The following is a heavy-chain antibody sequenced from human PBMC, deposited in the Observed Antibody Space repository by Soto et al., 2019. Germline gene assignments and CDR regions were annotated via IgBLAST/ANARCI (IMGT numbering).Heavy chain of an antibody. J-gene: IGHJ5*02. D-gene: IGHD3-22*01. Sequence: QMQLQASGPGLVKRSETLSLTCNVSGASVSHGYWSWIRQPPGKGLEWIGFMYFGGSFNYNPSLTSRATISVVTSKTQFSMKLTSVTASDTAVYYCARSYYDSTGFAVDPWCQGTLVTVSS. CDR1: GASVSHGY. CDR3: ARSYYDSTGFAVDP. CDR2: MYFGGSF. V-gene: IGHV4-59*02.